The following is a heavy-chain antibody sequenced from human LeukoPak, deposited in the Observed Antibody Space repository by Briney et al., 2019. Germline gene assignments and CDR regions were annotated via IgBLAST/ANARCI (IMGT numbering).Heavy chain of an antibody. J-gene: IGHJ4*02. Sequence: SGGSLRLSCTASGFIFTNAWMTWVRQAPEKGLEWVGRDRGTKDYAAPVKDRFSISRDNSKNTLYLVMINLKTEDTAVYYCTAGLYDTGGVDHWGQGTLVTVSS. CDR3: TAGLYDTGGVDH. D-gene: IGHD3-22*01. CDR2: DRGTK. CDR1: GFIFTNAW. V-gene: IGHV3-66*01.